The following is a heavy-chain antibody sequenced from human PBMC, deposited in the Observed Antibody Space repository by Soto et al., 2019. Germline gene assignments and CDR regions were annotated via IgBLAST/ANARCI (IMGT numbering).Heavy chain of an antibody. CDR1: GFTFSSYS. Sequence: PGGSLRLSCAASGFTFSSYSMNWVRQAPGKGLEWVSYISSSSSTIFYADSVKGRFTISRDSAKNSLYLQMSSLRAEDAAVYYCARDLFDYWGQGTLVTVSS. J-gene: IGHJ4*02. CDR3: ARDLFDY. CDR2: ISSSSSTI. V-gene: IGHV3-48*01.